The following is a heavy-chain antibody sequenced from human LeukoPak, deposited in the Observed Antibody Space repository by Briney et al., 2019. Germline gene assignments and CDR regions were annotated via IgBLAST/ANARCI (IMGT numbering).Heavy chain of an antibody. D-gene: IGHD6-13*01. Sequence: PGESLKISCKGSGYSFTSYWIGWVRQMPGKGLEWMGIIYPGDSDTRYSPSFQGQVTISADKSISTAYLQWSSLKASDTAMYYCARTVGYSSSWPEYFQHWGQGTLVTVSS. CDR1: GYSFTSYW. V-gene: IGHV5-51*01. CDR3: ARTVGYSSSWPEYFQH. CDR2: IYPGDSDT. J-gene: IGHJ1*01.